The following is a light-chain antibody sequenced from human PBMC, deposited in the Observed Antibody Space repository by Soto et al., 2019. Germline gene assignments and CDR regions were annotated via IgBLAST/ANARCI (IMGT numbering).Light chain of an antibody. CDR1: SSDVGGYNY. CDR2: EVS. J-gene: IGLJ1*01. CDR3: SSYTSSSTDV. V-gene: IGLV2-14*01. Sequence: QSALTQPASVSGSPGQSITISCTGTSSDVGGYNYVSWYQQHPGKAPKLMIYEVSNRPSGVSNRFSGSKSGSTASLTISGLQAEDEADYYCSSYTSSSTDVFGTGTNVTVL.